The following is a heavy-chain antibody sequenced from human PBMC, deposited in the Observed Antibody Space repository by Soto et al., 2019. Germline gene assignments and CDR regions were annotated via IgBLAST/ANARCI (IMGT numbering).Heavy chain of an antibody. D-gene: IGHD2-8*01. CDR2: IRGSGGKT. J-gene: IGHJ4*02. Sequence: GGSLRLSCAASGFIFSTYGMSWVRQAPGKGLDWVSGIRGSGGKTYYADSVKGRFTIPRDNSRSTLYLQMDSLRAEDTAVYYCAKDRRCTDETCSLSNDYWGQGTLVTVSS. CDR1: GFIFSTYG. CDR3: AKDRRCTDETCSLSNDY. V-gene: IGHV3-23*01.